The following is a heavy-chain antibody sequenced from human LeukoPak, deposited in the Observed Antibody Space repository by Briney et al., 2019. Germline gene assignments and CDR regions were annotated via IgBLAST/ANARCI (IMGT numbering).Heavy chain of an antibody. D-gene: IGHD6-6*01. J-gene: IGHJ4*02. CDR1: GFTFSDYY. Sequence: GGSLRLSCAASGFTFSDYYMSWIRQAPGKGLEWVSYISSSGSTIYYADSVKGRFTISRDNAKNSLYLQMNSLRAEDTAVYYCARATSVYSSWPTYFDYWGQGTLVTVSS. V-gene: IGHV3-11*01. CDR2: ISSSGSTI. CDR3: ARATSVYSSWPTYFDY.